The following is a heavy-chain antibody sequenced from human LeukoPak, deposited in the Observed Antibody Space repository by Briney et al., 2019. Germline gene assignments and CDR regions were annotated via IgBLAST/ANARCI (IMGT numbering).Heavy chain of an antibody. CDR1: GGSISSYY. CDR2: IYYSGST. D-gene: IGHD1-26*01. Sequence: SETLSLTCTVTGGSISSYYWSWIRQPPGKGLEWIGYIYYSGSTNYNPSLKSRVTISVDTSKNQFPLKLRSETAADTAVYYCARGGRYPDYWGQGTLVTVSS. CDR3: ARGGRYPDY. J-gene: IGHJ4*02. V-gene: IGHV4-59*12.